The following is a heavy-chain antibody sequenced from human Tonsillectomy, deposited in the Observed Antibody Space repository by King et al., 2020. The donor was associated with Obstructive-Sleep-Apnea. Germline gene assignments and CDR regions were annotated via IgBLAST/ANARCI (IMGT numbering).Heavy chain of an antibody. D-gene: IGHD4-23*01. CDR2: IYYIGST. CDR3: AGSDAYYGGNSFDY. CDR1: GGARSSYY. V-gene: IGHV4-59*01. Sequence: QLQESGPGLVKPAETLSLTCTVSGGARSSYYWSWLRQPPGKGLDWMGSIYYIGSTTYNPPLQSRVTISVDTSKSHFSRKLSSVTAADTAVYYCAGSDAYYGGNSFDYWGQGTLVTVSS. J-gene: IGHJ4*02.